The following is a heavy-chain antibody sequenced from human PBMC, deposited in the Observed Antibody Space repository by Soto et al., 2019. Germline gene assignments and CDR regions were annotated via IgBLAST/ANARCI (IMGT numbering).Heavy chain of an antibody. Sequence: QVQLVQSGAEVKKPGAAVEVSCKASGYTFTSHYVHWVRQAPGQGLEWMGLINANSGTTSYAQKFQGRVSMTSDKSTSRVYMELSGMRFEDTAVYYCAIHRNLETSAGARDYWGQGTLVTVS. J-gene: IGHJ4*02. CDR1: GYTFTSHY. CDR3: AIHRNLETSAGARDY. V-gene: IGHV1-46*03. D-gene: IGHD3-3*01. CDR2: INANSGTT.